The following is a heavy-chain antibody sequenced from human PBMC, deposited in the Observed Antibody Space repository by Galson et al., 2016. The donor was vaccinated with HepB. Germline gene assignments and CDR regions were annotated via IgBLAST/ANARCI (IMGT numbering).Heavy chain of an antibody. CDR2: IFFSGST. D-gene: IGHD2/OR15-2a*01. CDR3: VRNVSLALHPNMAGRSKINWFDP. Sequence: ETLSLTCSVSGGSISSSNYYWGWIRQPPGKGLEWIGSIFFSGSTHYNPSLRSRVTMSVETSKTQFALIVTSVTAADTAVYYCVRNVSLALHPNMAGRSKINWFDPWGHGILVTVSS. CDR1: GGSISSSNYY. V-gene: IGHV4-39*01. J-gene: IGHJ5*02.